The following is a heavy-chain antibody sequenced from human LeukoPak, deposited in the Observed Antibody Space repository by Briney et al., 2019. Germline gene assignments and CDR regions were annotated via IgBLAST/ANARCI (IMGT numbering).Heavy chain of an antibody. J-gene: IGHJ4*02. CDR2: IYYSGST. V-gene: IGHV4-39*07. CDR1: GGSISSTSYY. D-gene: IGHD6-13*01. CDR3: ARDSLTGYSSKGQFDY. Sequence: SETLSLTCIVSGGSISSTSYYWGWIRQPPGKGLEWIGSIYYSGSTYYNPSLKSRVTISVDTSKNQFSLKLSSVTAADTAVYYCARDSLTGYSSKGQFDYWGQGTLVTVSS.